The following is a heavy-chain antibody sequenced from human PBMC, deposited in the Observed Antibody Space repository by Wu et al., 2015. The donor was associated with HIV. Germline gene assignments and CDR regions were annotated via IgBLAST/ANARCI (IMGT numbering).Heavy chain of an antibody. J-gene: IGHJ4*02. Sequence: QGHLVQSGPEVKSPGASVKVSCKASGYSFSAYYMHWVRQAPGQRPEWMGWVRPYDGATEYSETFQGRVTMRKDTYTATAYMELKRLTSDDTALYYCARGPSGGQSYFDYWGQGTLISVSS. CDR3: ARGPSGGQSYFDY. CDR2: VRPYDGAT. D-gene: IGHD2-15*01. V-gene: IGHV1-2*02. CDR1: GYSFSAYY.